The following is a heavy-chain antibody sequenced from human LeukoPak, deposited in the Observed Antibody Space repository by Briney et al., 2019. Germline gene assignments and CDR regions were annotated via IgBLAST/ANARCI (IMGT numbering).Heavy chain of an antibody. CDR1: GFTFSSYW. CDR2: IKQDGSEK. D-gene: IGHD1-26*01. Sequence: GGSLRLFCAASGFTFSSYWMSWVRQAPGKGLEWVANIKQDGSEKYYVDSVKGRFTISRDNAKNSLYLQMNSLRAEDTAVYYCARLHYGVGAPTLYFDYWGQGTLVTVSS. J-gene: IGHJ4*02. V-gene: IGHV3-7*01. CDR3: ARLHYGVGAPTLYFDY.